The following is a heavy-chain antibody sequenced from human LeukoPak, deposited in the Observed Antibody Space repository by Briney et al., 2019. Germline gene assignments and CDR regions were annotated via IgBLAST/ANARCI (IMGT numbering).Heavy chain of an antibody. CDR1: GGSISSSSYH. V-gene: IGHV4-39*07. Sequence: PSETLSLTCTVPGGSISSSSYHWGWIRQPPGKGLEWIGSIYYSGSTYYNPSLKSRVTISVDTSRNQFSLKLSSVTAADTAVYYCARRHVQYSSSSDPYYFDYWGQGTLVTVSS. J-gene: IGHJ4*02. CDR3: ARRHVQYSSSSDPYYFDY. CDR2: IYYSGST. D-gene: IGHD6-6*01.